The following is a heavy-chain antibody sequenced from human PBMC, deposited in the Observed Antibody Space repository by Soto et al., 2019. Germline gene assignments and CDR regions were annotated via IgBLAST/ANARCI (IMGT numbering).Heavy chain of an antibody. J-gene: IGHJ4*02. Sequence: PGGSLRLSCAASGFSFNGAGVNWVRQAPGKGLEWVGRVKSKVDGGSIDYAAPVRGRFTISRDDSRNTVDLQMNSLSAEDSAMYYCSADLPDWGAYAFDYWGQGTLVTVSS. CDR1: GFSFNGAG. D-gene: IGHD3-16*01. CDR2: VKSKVDGGSI. V-gene: IGHV3-15*07. CDR3: SADLPDWGAYAFDY.